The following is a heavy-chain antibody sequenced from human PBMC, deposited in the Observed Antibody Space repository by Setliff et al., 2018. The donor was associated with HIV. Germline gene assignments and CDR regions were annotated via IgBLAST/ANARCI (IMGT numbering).Heavy chain of an antibody. CDR2: ITNSGSDT. Sequence: GGSLRLSCAGSGFTFSSYAMSWVRQAPGKGLEWVSIITNSGSDTYHADSVKGRFTISRDKSKNTLYVQMKSLRAEDTAVYYCAGGASLVPRRPHFCYFDYWGQGALVTVSS. CDR1: GFTFSSYA. CDR3: AGGASLVPRRPHFCYFDY. J-gene: IGHJ4*02. V-gene: IGHV3-23*01. D-gene: IGHD3-16*02.